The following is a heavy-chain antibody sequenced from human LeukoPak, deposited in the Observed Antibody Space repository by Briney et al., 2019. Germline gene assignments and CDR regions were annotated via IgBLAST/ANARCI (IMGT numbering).Heavy chain of an antibody. V-gene: IGHV5-51*01. CDR2: IYPGDSDT. CDR1: GYSFTSYW. Sequence: GESLKISCQGSGYSFTSYWIGWVRQMHGKGLEWMGIIYPGDSDTRYSPSFQAQVTISADKSISTAYLQWSSLKASDTAMYYCARLRYSSGWYGNYYYYYMDVWGKGTTVTVSS. CDR3: ARLRYSSGWYGNYYYYYMDV. J-gene: IGHJ6*03. D-gene: IGHD6-19*01.